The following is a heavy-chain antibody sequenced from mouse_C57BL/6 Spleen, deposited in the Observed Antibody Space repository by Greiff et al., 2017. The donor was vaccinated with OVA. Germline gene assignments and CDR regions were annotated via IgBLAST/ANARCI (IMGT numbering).Heavy chain of an antibody. CDR1: GYAFSSSW. CDR2: IYPGDGDT. Sequence: QVQLQQSGPELVKPGASVKISCKASGYAFSSSWMNWVKQRPGKGLEWIGRIYPGDGDTNYNGKFKGKATLTADKSSSTAYMQLSSLTSEDSAVYFCARIPFITTVGASDHAMDYWGQGTSVTVSS. J-gene: IGHJ4*01. CDR3: ARIPFITTVGASDHAMDY. V-gene: IGHV1-82*01. D-gene: IGHD1-1*01.